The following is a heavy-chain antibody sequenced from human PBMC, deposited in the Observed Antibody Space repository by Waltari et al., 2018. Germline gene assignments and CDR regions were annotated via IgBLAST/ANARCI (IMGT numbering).Heavy chain of an antibody. D-gene: IGHD2-15*01. Sequence: QVQLVESGGGVVQPGFTFSSYGMHWVRQAPGKGLGWVAVISYYGGIKYYAASVKGRLTISRDKSKNTLYLQMNSLRAEDTAVYYCAKDTPGPGIVVVVAANWFDPWGQGTLVTVSS. CDR2: ISYYGGIK. CDR1: FTFSSYG. CDR3: AKDTPGPGIVVVVAANWFDP. J-gene: IGHJ5*02. V-gene: IGHV3-30*18.